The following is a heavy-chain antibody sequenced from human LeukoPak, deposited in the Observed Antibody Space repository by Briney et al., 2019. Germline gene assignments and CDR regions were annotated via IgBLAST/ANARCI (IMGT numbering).Heavy chain of an antibody. CDR3: ARLASSWYGFDY. CDR2: INHSGST. D-gene: IGHD6-13*01. V-gene: IGHV4-34*01. J-gene: IGHJ4*02. Sequence: SETLSLTCAVYGGSFSGYYWSWIRQPPGKGLEWIGEINHSGSTNYNPSLKSRVTISVDTSKNQFSLKLSSVTAADTAVYYCARLASSWYGFDYWGQGTLVTVSS. CDR1: GGSFSGYY.